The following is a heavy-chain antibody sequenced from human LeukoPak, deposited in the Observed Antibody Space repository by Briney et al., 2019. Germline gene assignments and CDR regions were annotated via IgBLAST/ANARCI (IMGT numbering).Heavy chain of an antibody. V-gene: IGHV3-23*01. CDR1: GLTFSNYA. CDR3: AKSSYSSSRFEFDY. CDR2: ISDSGAGT. Sequence: GGSLRLSCAASGLTFSNYAMSWVRQAPGKWLEWVSAISDSGAGTYYADSVKGRFTISRDNSKNTLYLQMNSLRAEDTAIYYCAKSSYSSSRFEFDYWGQGTLVTVSS. J-gene: IGHJ4*02. D-gene: IGHD6-13*01.